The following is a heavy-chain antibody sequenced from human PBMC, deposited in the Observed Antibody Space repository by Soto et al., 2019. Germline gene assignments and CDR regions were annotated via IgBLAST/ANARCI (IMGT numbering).Heavy chain of an antibody. CDR3: ALAGVAGTEDAFDI. CDR1: GYSFTSYW. J-gene: IGHJ3*02. D-gene: IGHD6-19*01. Sequence: GESLKISCKGSGYSFTSYWISWVRQLPGKGLEWMGRIDPSDSYTNYSPSFQGHVTISADKSISTAYLQWSSLKASDTAMYYCALAGVAGTEDAFDIWGQGTMVTVSS. V-gene: IGHV5-10-1*01. CDR2: IDPSDSYT.